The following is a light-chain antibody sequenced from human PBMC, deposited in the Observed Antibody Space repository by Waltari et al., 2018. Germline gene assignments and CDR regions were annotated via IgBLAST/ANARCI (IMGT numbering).Light chain of an antibody. CDR1: SSSVGGYNH. Sequence: QSALTQPPSASGSPGQSVTVSCPGTSSSVGGYNHVSWYQQHTGKAPKLMIYEVTEQPSGVPDRFSGSKSGNTASLTVSGLQAEDEAIYYCSSYAGHNDFVVFGGGTKLTVL. V-gene: IGLV2-8*01. CDR2: EVT. CDR3: SSYAGHNDFVV. J-gene: IGLJ3*02.